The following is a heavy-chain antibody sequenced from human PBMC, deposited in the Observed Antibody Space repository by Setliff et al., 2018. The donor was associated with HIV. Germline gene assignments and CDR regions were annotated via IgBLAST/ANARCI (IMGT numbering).Heavy chain of an antibody. J-gene: IGHJ5*02. CDR1: GYTFTGHD. CDR2: MNRDTGDT. V-gene: IGHV1-2*02. CDR3: ASTPGEGWFDP. Sequence: ASVKVSCKASGYTFTGHDIHWVRQAPGQGLEWMGWMNRDTGDTNSAQTFQGRVTMTRDTSISTAYMELSRLRSDDTAIYYCASTPGEGWFDPWGQGTLVTVSS.